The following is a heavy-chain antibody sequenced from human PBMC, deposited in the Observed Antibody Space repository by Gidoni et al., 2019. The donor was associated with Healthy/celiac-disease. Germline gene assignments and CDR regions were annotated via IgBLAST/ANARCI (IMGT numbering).Heavy chain of an antibody. J-gene: IGHJ4*02. Sequence: EVQLLESGGGLVQPGGSMRLSCAASGVTFSSYAMSWVRQAPGTGLEWVSAISGSGGSTYYADSVKGRFTISRDNSKNTLYLQMNSLRAEDTALYDCAMTVGAGSYYEPRLFDYWGQGTLVTVSS. D-gene: IGHD1-26*01. CDR1: GVTFSSYA. V-gene: IGHV3-23*01. CDR2: ISGSGGST. CDR3: AMTVGAGSYYEPRLFDY.